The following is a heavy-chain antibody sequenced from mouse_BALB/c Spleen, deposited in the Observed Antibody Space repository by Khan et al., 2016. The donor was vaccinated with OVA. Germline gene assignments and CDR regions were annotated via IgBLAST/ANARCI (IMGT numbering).Heavy chain of an antibody. CDR1: GFTFSSYT. CDR3: TRDGNYAHWYFDV. CDR2: ISSGGSYT. D-gene: IGHD2-1*01. J-gene: IGHJ1*01. Sequence: EVELVESGGDLVKPGGSLKLSCAASGFTFSSYTMSWVRQTPEKRLEWVATISSGGSYTYYPDSVKGRFTISRDNAKNTLYLQMSSLKSEDTAMYYCTRDGNYAHWYFDVWGAGTTVTVSP. V-gene: IGHV5-6-4*01.